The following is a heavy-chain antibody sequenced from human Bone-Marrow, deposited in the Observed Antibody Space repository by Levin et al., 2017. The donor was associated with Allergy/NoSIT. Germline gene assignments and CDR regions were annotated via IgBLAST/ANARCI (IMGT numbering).Heavy chain of an antibody. Sequence: SETLSLTCTVSGSSISSGYYWGWIRQPPGKGLEWIGSIYHSGSTYYNPSLKSRVTISVDTSKNQFSLKLSSVTAADTAVYYCARDSDTAMVSGGSYGGLDYWGQGTLVTVSS. CDR3: ARDSDTAMVSGGSYGGLDY. CDR1: GSSISSGYY. D-gene: IGHD5-18*01. J-gene: IGHJ4*02. CDR2: IYHSGST. V-gene: IGHV4-38-2*02.